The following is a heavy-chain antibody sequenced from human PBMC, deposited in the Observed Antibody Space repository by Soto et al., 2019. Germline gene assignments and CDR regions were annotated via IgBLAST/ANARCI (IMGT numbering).Heavy chain of an antibody. Sequence: GGSLRLSCAASGFIFSNFAMYWVRRAPGKGLEWVSSIRQSGDRSSYADSAKGRFTISRDNSKNTLYLQMNGLRLDDTAVYYCVTAVRTRIDNWGPGTQVTVSS. CDR3: VTAVRTRIDN. D-gene: IGHD3-10*01. CDR2: IRQSGDRS. V-gene: IGHV3-23*01. CDR1: GFIFSNFA. J-gene: IGHJ4*02.